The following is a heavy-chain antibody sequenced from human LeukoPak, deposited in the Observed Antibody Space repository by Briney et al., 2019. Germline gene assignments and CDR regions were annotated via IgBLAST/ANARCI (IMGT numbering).Heavy chain of an antibody. V-gene: IGHV4-59*01. CDR2: IYYSGST. Sequence: SETLSLTCTVSGGSISSYYWSWIRQPPGKGLEWIGYIYYSGSTNYNPPLKSRVTISVDTSKNQFSLKLSSVTAADTAVYYCARDSKQLVFDYWGQGTLVTVSS. D-gene: IGHD6-6*01. J-gene: IGHJ4*02. CDR3: ARDSKQLVFDY. CDR1: GGSISSYY.